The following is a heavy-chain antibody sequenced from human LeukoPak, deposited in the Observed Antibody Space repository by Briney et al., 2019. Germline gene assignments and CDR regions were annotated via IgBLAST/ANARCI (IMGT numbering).Heavy chain of an antibody. J-gene: IGHJ4*02. CDR2: IRTQASKT. CDR3: AKDYRWGFDY. D-gene: IGHD7-27*01. CDR1: GFTFSTYN. V-gene: IGHV3-30*02. Sequence: GGSLRLSCVASGFTFSTYNMYWVRQAPGKGLEWVAFIRTQASKTYYEDSVKGRFTIYRDNSKSTLYLQMNSLRVEDTALYYCAKDYRWGFDYWGQGSLVTVSS.